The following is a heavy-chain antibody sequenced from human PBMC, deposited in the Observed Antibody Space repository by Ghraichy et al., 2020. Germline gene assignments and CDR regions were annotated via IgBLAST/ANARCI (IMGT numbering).Heavy chain of an antibody. D-gene: IGHD4-11*01. CDR2: ISGSGSTT. V-gene: IGHV3-23*01. Sequence: GESLNISCIGSGFTFRTYVMSWVRQAPGKGLEWVSGISGSGSTTYYADSVKGRFTISRDNFRNMLFLQMSSLGAEDTAVYYCAKDLQNHYSDSRIVYSYYAMDVWGQGTTVTVSS. CDR1: GFTFRTYV. CDR3: AKDLQNHYSDSRIVYSYYAMDV. J-gene: IGHJ6*02.